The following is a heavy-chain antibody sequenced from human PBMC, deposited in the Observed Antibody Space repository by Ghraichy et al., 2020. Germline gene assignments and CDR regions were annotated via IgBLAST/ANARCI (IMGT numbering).Heavy chain of an antibody. D-gene: IGHD6-19*01. CDR3: AMETHGSVWSKRFDD. V-gene: IGHV1-18*04. Sequence: ASVKVSCKASGYTFTTYGITWVRQAPGQGLEWLGWISAYGGHTSYAQKFQGRVTVTTDTSTSTVYMELRSLRFDDTAVYFCAMETHGSVWSKRFDDWGQGTLVTVSS. CDR2: ISAYGGHT. CDR1: GYTFTTYG. J-gene: IGHJ4*02.